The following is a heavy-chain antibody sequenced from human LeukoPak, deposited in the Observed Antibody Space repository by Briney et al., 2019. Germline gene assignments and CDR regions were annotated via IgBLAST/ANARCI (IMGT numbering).Heavy chain of an antibody. J-gene: IGHJ2*01. CDR2: IYYSVST. V-gene: IGHV4-59*08. CDR1: GGSLSGYY. Sequence: PSESLSLTCNVSGGSLSGYYRSWIRQPPGKGLEWIGYIYYSVSTTYNPSIKRRLTIAVEPSKKQFSLRLSSVTAADTAVYYWARHRWSHSYFALWGGGSLVTVSS. D-gene: IGHD3-3*01. CDR3: ARHRWSHSYFAL.